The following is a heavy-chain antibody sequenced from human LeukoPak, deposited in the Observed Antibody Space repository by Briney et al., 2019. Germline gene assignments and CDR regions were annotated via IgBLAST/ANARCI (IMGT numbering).Heavy chain of an antibody. Sequence: GGSLRLSCAASGFTFSSYSMNWVRQAPGKGLEWVSSISSSSSYIYYADSVKGRFTISRDNAKNSLYLQMNSLRAEDTAVYYWASGRDGYKDDYWGQGTLVTVSS. CDR1: GFTFSSYS. D-gene: IGHD5-24*01. J-gene: IGHJ4*02. V-gene: IGHV3-21*01. CDR2: ISSSSSYI. CDR3: ASGRDGYKDDY.